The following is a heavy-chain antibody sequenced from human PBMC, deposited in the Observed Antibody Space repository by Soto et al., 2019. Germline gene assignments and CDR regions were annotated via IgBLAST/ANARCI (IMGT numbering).Heavy chain of an antibody. CDR3: ARGGSYRATVDY. Sequence: QVQLVQSGPEVKKPGASVKVSCKVSGYSFTTIGISWVRQAPGQGLEWMGWISAYNGATDYVQKFQGRVTLTTDTPTSRAYTELRSLTSDYTATYYCARGGSYRATVDYSGQVPLVTVAS. J-gene: IGHJ4*02. CDR1: GYSFTTIG. D-gene: IGHD1-26*01. CDR2: ISAYNGAT. V-gene: IGHV1-18*04.